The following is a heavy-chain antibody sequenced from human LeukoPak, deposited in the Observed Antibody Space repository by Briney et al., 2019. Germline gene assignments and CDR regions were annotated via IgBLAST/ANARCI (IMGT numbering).Heavy chain of an antibody. CDR2: IRYDGSNK. CDR1: GFTFSSYG. D-gene: IGHD4-17*01. CDR3: AKDPLLPYGDYYYYYYYMDV. V-gene: IGHV3-30*02. Sequence: GGSLRLSCAASGFTFSSYGMHWVRQAPGKGLEWVAFIRYDGSNKYYADSVKGRFTISRDNSKNTLYLQMNSLRAEDTAVYYCAKDPLLPYGDYYYYYYYMDVWGKGTTVTVS. J-gene: IGHJ6*03.